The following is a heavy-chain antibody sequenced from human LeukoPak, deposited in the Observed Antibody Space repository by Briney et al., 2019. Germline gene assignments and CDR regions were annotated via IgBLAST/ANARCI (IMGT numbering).Heavy chain of an antibody. CDR3: ASSTGFDWALDY. CDR1: GGSISSSNW. Sequence: SETLSLTCAVSGGSISSSNWWSWVRQPPGKGLEWIGEIYHSGSTNYNPSLNSRVTISVDKSKNQFSLKLSSVTAADTAVYYCASSTGFDWALDYWGQGTLVTVSS. D-gene: IGHD3-9*01. J-gene: IGHJ4*02. V-gene: IGHV4-4*02. CDR2: IYHSGST.